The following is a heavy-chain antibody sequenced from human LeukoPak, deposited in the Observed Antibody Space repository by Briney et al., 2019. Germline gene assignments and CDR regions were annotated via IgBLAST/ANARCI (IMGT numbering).Heavy chain of an antibody. CDR3: AKDATDYYYDSSGYSD. D-gene: IGHD3-22*01. CDR2: ITLSDGST. V-gene: IGHV3-23*01. Sequence: GGSLRLSCEASGFTFSGFAMSWVRQAPGKGLEWVSFITLSDGSTYYADSVKGRFTISRDNSKNTLYLQMSSLRAEDTAVYYCAKDATDYYYDSSGYSDWGQGTLVTVSS. J-gene: IGHJ4*02. CDR1: GFTFSGFA.